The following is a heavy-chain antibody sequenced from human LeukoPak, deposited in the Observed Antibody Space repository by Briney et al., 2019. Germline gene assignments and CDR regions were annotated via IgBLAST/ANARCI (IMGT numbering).Heavy chain of an antibody. CDR1: GDSITSRGFY. CDR2: INHSGST. J-gene: IGHJ4*02. Sequence: SQTLSLTCNVSGDSITSRGFYWSWLRQHPGKGLEWIGEINHSGSTNYNPSLKSRVTISVDTSKNQFSLKLSSVTAADTAVYYCARVKWLVRWIDYWGQGTLVTVSS. V-gene: IGHV4-31*03. D-gene: IGHD6-19*01. CDR3: ARVKWLVRWIDY.